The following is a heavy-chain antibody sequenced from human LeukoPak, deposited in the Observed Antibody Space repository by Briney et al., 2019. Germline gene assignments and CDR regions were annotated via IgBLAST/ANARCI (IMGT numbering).Heavy chain of an antibody. J-gene: IGHJ6*03. CDR3: AKDQCSSTSCYTRDPSYYMDV. Sequence: GESLRLSCAASGFTFSSYAMSWVRQAPGKGLEWVSGISDSGGSTSYADSVKGRFTISRDNSKNTLHLQMNSLRAEDTAVYYCAKDQCSSTSCYTRDPSYYMDVWGKGTTVTVSS. D-gene: IGHD2-2*02. CDR1: GFTFSSYA. CDR2: ISDSGGST. V-gene: IGHV3-23*01.